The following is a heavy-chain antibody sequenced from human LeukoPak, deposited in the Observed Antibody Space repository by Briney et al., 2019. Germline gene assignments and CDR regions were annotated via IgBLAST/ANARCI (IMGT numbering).Heavy chain of an antibody. CDR3: AKLLWFGELYAHDAFDI. CDR2: IRYDGSNK. CDR1: GFTFSSYG. V-gene: IGHV3-30*02. Sequence: PGGSLRLSCAASGFTFSSYGMHWVRQAPGKGLEWVAFIRYDGSNKYYADSVKGRFTISRDNSKNTLYLQMNSLRAEDTAVHYCAKLLWFGELYAHDAFDIWGQGTMVTVSS. J-gene: IGHJ3*02. D-gene: IGHD3-10*01.